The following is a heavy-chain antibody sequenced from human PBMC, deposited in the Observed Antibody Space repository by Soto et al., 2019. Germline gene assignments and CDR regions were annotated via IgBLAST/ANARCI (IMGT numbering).Heavy chain of an antibody. CDR3: ARDRPFLTGYYPRSPDAFDI. V-gene: IGHV1-18*01. CDR1: GYTFTSYG. Sequence: AASVKVSCKASGYTFTSYGISWVRQAPGQGLEWMGWISAYNGNTNYAQKLQGRVTMTTDTSTSTAYMELRSLRSDDTAVYYCARDRPFLTGYYPRSPDAFDIWGQGTMVT. CDR2: ISAYNGNT. D-gene: IGHD3-9*01. J-gene: IGHJ3*02.